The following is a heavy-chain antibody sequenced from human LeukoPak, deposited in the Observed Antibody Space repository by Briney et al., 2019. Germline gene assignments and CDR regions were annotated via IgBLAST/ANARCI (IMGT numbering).Heavy chain of an antibody. CDR1: GGTFSSYA. CDR2: IIPMFGTA. Sequence: SVKVSCKASGGTFSSYAISWVRQAPGQGLEWMGGIIPMFGTANYAQKFQARVTMTTDTSTSTAYMELRSLRSDDTAVYYCARQPGIAVAGIYYYYYYMDVWGKGTTVTVSS. J-gene: IGHJ6*03. D-gene: IGHD6-19*01. V-gene: IGHV1-69*05. CDR3: ARQPGIAVAGIYYYYYYMDV.